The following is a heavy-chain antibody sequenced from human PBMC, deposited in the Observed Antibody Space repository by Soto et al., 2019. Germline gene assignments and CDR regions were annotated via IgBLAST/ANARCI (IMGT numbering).Heavy chain of an antibody. V-gene: IGHV3-21*01. CDR3: ARDRGDYEGLVPCSFDH. CDR2: ISSRSRSI. Sequence: EVQLVESGGGLVKPGGSLRLSCAASGFTFSSYSMHWVRQAPGKGLEWVSSISSRSRSIYYADSQKGRFTISRDNNKSPLYLQMNSLRAEATAVYYCARDRGDYEGLVPCSFDHWGQGTLVTVSS. D-gene: IGHD4-17*01. CDR1: GFTFSSYS. J-gene: IGHJ4*02.